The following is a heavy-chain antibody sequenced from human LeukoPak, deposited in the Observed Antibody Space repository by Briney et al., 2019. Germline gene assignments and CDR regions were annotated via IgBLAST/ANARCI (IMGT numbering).Heavy chain of an antibody. CDR1: GVTFSSYV. D-gene: IGHD2/OR15-2a*01. Sequence: GGSLRLSCEASGVTFSSYVMSWVRQAPGKGPEWVSGISGSGGGTYYADSVKGRPAISRDNSKNTLYLQMNSLRAEDTAVYYCARPGHDTTNSYGMDVWGHGTTVTVSS. J-gene: IGHJ6*02. CDR2: ISGSGGGT. CDR3: ARPGHDTTNSYGMDV. V-gene: IGHV3-23*01.